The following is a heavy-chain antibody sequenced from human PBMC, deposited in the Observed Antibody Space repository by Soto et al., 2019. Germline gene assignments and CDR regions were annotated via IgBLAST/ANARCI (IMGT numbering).Heavy chain of an antibody. J-gene: IGHJ6*02. Sequence: SETLSLTCAVYGGSFSGYYWSWIRQPPGKGLEWIGEINHSGSTNYNPSLKSRVTISVDTSKNQFSLKLSSVTAADTAVYYCAREGGWETYYYYGMDVWGQGTTVTVSS. V-gene: IGHV4-34*01. CDR2: INHSGST. D-gene: IGHD6-19*01. CDR3: AREGGWETYYYYGMDV. CDR1: GGSFSGYY.